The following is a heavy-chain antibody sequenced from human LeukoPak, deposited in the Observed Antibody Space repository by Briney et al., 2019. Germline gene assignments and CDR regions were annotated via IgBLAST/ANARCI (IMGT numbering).Heavy chain of an antibody. D-gene: IGHD3-10*01. Sequence: SVTVSCKASGGTFSSYAISWVRQAPGQGLEWMGGIIPIFGTANYAQKFQGRVTITADESTSTAYMELSSLRSEDTAVYYCASGGFGELLTRPFDYWGQGTLVTVSS. CDR1: GGTFSSYA. CDR2: IIPIFGTA. J-gene: IGHJ4*02. V-gene: IGHV1-69*01. CDR3: ASGGFGELLTRPFDY.